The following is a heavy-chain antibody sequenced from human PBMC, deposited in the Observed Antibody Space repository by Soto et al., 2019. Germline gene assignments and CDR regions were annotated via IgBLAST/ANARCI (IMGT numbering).Heavy chain of an antibody. CDR1: GGSISSGDYF. CDR3: VRYPENYYGSGSYFFDY. D-gene: IGHD3-10*01. J-gene: IGHJ4*02. V-gene: IGHV4-31*03. CDR2: IFYSGST. Sequence: PSETLSLTCTVSGGSISSGDYFWSWVRQSPGKGLEWIGYIFYSGSTFYNPSLKSRVTTSVDTSKNQFSLKLSSVTAADTAVYYCVRYPENYYGSGSYFFDYWGQGTLVTVSS.